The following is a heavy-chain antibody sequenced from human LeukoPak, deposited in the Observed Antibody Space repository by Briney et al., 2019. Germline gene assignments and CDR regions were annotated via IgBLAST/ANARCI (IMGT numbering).Heavy chain of an antibody. Sequence: GESLRISCKASGYTFTHQWIGWVRQMSGSGLEWMGIIYPRDSDTIYSPSFQGHVTISADTSINTAYLEWSSLEASDTTIYYCARHSDVIGAIWGQGTLVTVSS. CDR3: ARHSDVIGAI. J-gene: IGHJ4*02. D-gene: IGHD3-10*01. CDR2: IYPRDSDT. V-gene: IGHV5-51*01. CDR1: GYTFTHQW.